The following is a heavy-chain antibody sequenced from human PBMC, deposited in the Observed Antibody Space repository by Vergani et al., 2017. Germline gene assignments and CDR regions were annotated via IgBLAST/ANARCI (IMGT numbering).Heavy chain of an antibody. Sequence: QVQLQESGPGLVKPSETLSLTCTVSGGSISSYYWSWIRQPAGKGLEWIGRIYTSGSTNDNPSLKSRVTMSVDTSKNQFSLKLSSVTAADTAVYYCARISQRYNWNYGLRSDAFVIWGQGTMVTVSS. D-gene: IGHD1-7*01. J-gene: IGHJ3*02. CDR1: GGSISSYY. CDR2: IYTSGST. V-gene: IGHV4-4*07. CDR3: ARISQRYNWNYGLRSDAFVI.